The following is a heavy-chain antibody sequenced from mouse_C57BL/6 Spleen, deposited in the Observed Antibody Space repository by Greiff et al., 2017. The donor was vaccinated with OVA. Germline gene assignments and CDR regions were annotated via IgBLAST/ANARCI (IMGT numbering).Heavy chain of an antibody. J-gene: IGHJ3*01. V-gene: IGHV1-59*01. CDR1: GYTFTSYW. D-gene: IGHD3-2*02. Sequence: QVQLKQPGAELVRPGTSVKLSCKASGYTFTSYWMHWVKQRPGQGLEWIGVIDPSDSYTNYNQKFKGKATLTVDTSSSTAYMQLSSLTSEDSAVYYCARDSSGSSIAYWGQGTLVTVSA. CDR2: IDPSDSYT. CDR3: ARDSSGSSIAY.